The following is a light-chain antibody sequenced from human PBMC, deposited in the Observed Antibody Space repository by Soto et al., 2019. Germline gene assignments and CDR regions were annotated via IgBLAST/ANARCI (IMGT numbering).Light chain of an antibody. Sequence: EIMMTQSPATLSVSPGERATLSCRASQSVSSNLAWYQQQPGQAPRLLIYGASTRDTGLPARFSGSGSGTEFILTISSLQSEDFAVYYCQQYSHWPTVGQGTKLEV. CDR1: QSVSSN. V-gene: IGKV3-15*01. CDR2: GAS. CDR3: QQYSHWPT. J-gene: IGKJ1*01.